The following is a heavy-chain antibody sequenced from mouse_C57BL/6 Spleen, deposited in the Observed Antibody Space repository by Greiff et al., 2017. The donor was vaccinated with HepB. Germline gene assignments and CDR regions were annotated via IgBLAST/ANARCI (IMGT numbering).Heavy chain of an antibody. CDR2: ISSGSSTI. CDR1: GFTFSDYG. Sequence: VQLKESGGRLVKPGGSLKLSCAASGFTFSDYGMHWVRQAPEKGLEWVAYISSGSSTIYYADTVKGRFTISRDNAKNTLFLQMTSLRSEDTAMYYCATFYGYEWAMDYWGQGTSVTVSS. CDR3: ATFYGYEWAMDY. J-gene: IGHJ4*01. D-gene: IGHD2-2*01. V-gene: IGHV5-17*01.